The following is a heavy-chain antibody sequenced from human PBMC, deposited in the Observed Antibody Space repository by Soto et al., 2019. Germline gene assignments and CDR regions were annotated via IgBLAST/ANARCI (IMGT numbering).Heavy chain of an antibody. CDR1: GGSISSHY. V-gene: IGHV4-59*11. D-gene: IGHD1-26*01. CDR3: ARDGREASGMDV. CDR2: IYYRGST. Sequence: SETLSLTCTVSGGSISSHYWSWVRQAPGKGLEWIGHIYYRGSTSYNPSLRSRSTISVDTSNNQFSLKLNSVTTADTAVYYCARDGREASGMDVWGQGTKVTV. J-gene: IGHJ6*02.